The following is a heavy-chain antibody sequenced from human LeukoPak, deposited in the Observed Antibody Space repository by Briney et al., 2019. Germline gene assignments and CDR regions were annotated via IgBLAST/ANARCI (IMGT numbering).Heavy chain of an antibody. J-gene: IGHJ6*03. V-gene: IGHV4-59*01. CDR3: ARGRVSSSTYYSTYYYYFYMDV. D-gene: IGHD4-11*01. Sequence: SETLSLTCSVPGDSISIYYWSWIRQPPGKGLEWIGYIDHTRSTNYNPSLNSRVTISRDTSKNHFSLKLSSVTAADTAVYFCARGRVSSSTYYSTYYYYFYMDVWGKGTTVTVSS. CDR1: GDSISIYY. CDR2: IDHTRST.